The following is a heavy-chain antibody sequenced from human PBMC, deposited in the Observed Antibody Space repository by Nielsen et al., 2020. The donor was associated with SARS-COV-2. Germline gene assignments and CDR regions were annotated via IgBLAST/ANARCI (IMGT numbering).Heavy chain of an antibody. J-gene: IGHJ5*02. CDR1: GGSISSGGFY. CDR3: PRASDEARNPNWFEP. CDR2: IYYSGST. V-gene: IGHV4-31*03. Sequence: SETLSLTCTVSGGSISSGGFYWSWIRQHPGKGLEWIGYIYYSGSTYYNPSLKSRLTMSVDTSKNQFSLKLSSVTAADTAVYYCPRASDEARNPNWFEPWGQGTQVTVSS.